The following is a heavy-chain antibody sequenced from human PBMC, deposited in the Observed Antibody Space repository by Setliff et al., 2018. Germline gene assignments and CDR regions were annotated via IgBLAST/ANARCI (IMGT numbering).Heavy chain of an antibody. Sequence: GASVKVSCKASGYTFRNYAFAWVRQAPGQGLEWVGWISVYNGDKNYAQKFQGRVTLTTDTSTSTAYMELRSLTSDDSAFYYCARAPSVELVTIRPNSWFTYWGQGTLVTVSS. V-gene: IGHV1-18*01. CDR3: ARAPSVELVTIRPNSWFTY. J-gene: IGHJ4*02. CDR1: GYTFRNYA. D-gene: IGHD5-18*01. CDR2: ISVYNGDK.